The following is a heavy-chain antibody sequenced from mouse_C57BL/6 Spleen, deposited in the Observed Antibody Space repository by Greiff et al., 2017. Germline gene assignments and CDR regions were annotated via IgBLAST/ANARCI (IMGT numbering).Heavy chain of an antibody. D-gene: IGHD2-4*01. CDR3: AREGDYDYDGGVWFAY. V-gene: IGHV1-54*01. J-gene: IGHJ3*01. CDR2: INPGSGGT. Sequence: VQLQESGAELVRPGTSVKVSCKASGYAFTNYLIEWVKQRPGQGLEWIGVINPGSGGTNYNEKFKGKATLTADKSSSTAYMQLSSLTSEDSAVYFCAREGDYDYDGGVWFAYWGQGTLVTVSA. CDR1: GYAFTNYL.